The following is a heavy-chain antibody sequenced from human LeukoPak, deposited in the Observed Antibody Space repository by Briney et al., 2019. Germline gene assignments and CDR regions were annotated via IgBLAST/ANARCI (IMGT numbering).Heavy chain of an antibody. CDR3: ATATRYFDWLLPLDY. J-gene: IGHJ4*02. CDR1: GGTFSSYA. V-gene: IGHV1-69*13. Sequence: SVKVSCKASGGTFSSYAISWVRQAPGQGLEWIGGIIPIFGTANYAQKFQGRVTITADESTSTAYMELSSLRSEDTAVYYCATATRYFDWLLPLDYWGQGTLVTVSS. CDR2: IIPIFGTA. D-gene: IGHD3-9*01.